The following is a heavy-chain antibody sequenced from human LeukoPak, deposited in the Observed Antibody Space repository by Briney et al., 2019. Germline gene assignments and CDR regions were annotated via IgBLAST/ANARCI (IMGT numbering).Heavy chain of an antibody. Sequence: GGSLRLSCAASGFTFSSYGMHWVRQAPGKGLEWVAVISYDGSNKYYADSVEGRFTISRDNSKNTLYLQMNSLRAEDTAVYYCARDYGSGSYCFDYWGQGTLVTVSS. V-gene: IGHV3-30*03. CDR2: ISYDGSNK. D-gene: IGHD3-10*01. J-gene: IGHJ4*02. CDR3: ARDYGSGSYCFDY. CDR1: GFTFSSYG.